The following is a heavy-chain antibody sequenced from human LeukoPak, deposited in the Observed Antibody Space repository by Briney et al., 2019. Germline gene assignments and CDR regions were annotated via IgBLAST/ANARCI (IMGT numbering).Heavy chain of an antibody. CDR1: GFTFSSYS. V-gene: IGHV3-21*01. Sequence: GGSLRLSCAASGFTFSSYSINWVRQAPGKGLEWVSFISTSSSYIYYADSVKGRFTISRDNAKNSLYLQMNSLRAEDTAVYYCARAVYSGTYIDAFDIWGQGTMVTVSS. D-gene: IGHD1-26*01. CDR2: ISTSSSYI. CDR3: ARAVYSGTYIDAFDI. J-gene: IGHJ3*02.